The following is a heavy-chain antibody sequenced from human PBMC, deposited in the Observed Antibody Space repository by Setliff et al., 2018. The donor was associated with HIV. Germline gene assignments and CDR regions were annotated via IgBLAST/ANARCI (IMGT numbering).Heavy chain of an antibody. CDR1: GFTFTDFY. J-gene: IGHJ5*02. CDR3: ETDDYYGSGTHWRGVP. Sequence: ASVKVSCKASGFTFTDFYFHWVQQAPGKGLEWVGRVDPEDNNPTYAEKFRDRVTISADTPTNTAYLELRSLRSEDTAVYYCETDDYYGSGTHWRGVPWGQGTLVTVSS. CDR2: VDPEDNNP. D-gene: IGHD3-10*01. V-gene: IGHV1-69-2*01.